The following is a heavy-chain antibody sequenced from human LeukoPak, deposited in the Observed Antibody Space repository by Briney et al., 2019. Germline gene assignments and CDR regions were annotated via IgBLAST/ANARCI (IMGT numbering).Heavy chain of an antibody. D-gene: IGHD5-24*01. CDR3: ARAEMATSKGHPSWFDP. Sequence: PSQTLSLTCTVSGGSISSGDYYWSWIRQPPGKGLEWIGYIYYSGSTYYNPSLKSRVTISVDTSKNQFSLKLSSVTAADTAVYYCARAEMATSKGHPSWFDPWGQGTLVTVSS. CDR1: GGSISSGDYY. V-gene: IGHV4-30-4*01. J-gene: IGHJ5*02. CDR2: IYYSGST.